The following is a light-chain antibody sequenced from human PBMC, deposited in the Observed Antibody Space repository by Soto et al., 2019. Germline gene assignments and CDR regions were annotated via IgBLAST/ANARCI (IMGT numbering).Light chain of an antibody. CDR2: ATS. J-gene: IGKJ1*01. CDR1: QSVDNF. CDR3: QHNYLNPPRT. V-gene: IGKV1-39*01. Sequence: DIQMTQSPSSLSASVGDRVTITCRTSQSVDNFLNWYQQKPVKAHKLLIYATSTLQNGVPSRFSGSGSGTDFTITISSLQTEDFATYYGQHNYLNPPRTFGQGTMVEI.